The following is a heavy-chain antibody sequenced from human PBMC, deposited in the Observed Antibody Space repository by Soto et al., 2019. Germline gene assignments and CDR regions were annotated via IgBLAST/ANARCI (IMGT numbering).Heavy chain of an antibody. CDR3: ARDYYDSSEGAGDAFDI. Sequence: QVQLVQSGAEVKKPGASVKVSCQASGYTFTSYGISWVRQAPGQGLEWMGWISAYNGNTNSAQKLQGRVTMTTDTSTSTAYMELRSLRSDDTAVYYCARDYYDSSEGAGDAFDIWGQGTMVTVSS. D-gene: IGHD3-22*01. V-gene: IGHV1-18*04. CDR1: GYTFTSYG. CDR2: ISAYNGNT. J-gene: IGHJ3*02.